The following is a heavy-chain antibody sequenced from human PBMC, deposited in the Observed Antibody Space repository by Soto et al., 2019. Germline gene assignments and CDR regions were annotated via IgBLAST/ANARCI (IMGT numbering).Heavy chain of an antibody. Sequence: ASVKVSCKVSGYTLTELSMHWVRQAPGKGLEWMGGFDPEDGETIYAQKFQGRVTMTEDTSTDTAYMELSSLRSEDTAVYYCATDVAVAGTFDYWGQGTLVTVSS. CDR2: FDPEDGET. J-gene: IGHJ4*02. D-gene: IGHD6-19*01. CDR1: GYTLTELS. CDR3: ATDVAVAGTFDY. V-gene: IGHV1-24*01.